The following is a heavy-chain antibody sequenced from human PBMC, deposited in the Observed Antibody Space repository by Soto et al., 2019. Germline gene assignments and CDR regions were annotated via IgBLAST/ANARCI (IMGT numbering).Heavy chain of an antibody. CDR2: IIPIFDSR. J-gene: IGHJ6*02. CDR1: RDTFSKYA. CDR3: ARGETYLGV. D-gene: IGHD3-16*01. V-gene: IGHV1-69*01. Sequence: QVQLVQPGAEVKKPGSSVKVSCKASRDTFSKYAFNWVRQAPGQGLEWMGWIIPIFDSRNYAEKFQGRVTITADESTSTAYMELRSLRFEDTAVYYCARGETYLGVWGQGTTVTVSS.